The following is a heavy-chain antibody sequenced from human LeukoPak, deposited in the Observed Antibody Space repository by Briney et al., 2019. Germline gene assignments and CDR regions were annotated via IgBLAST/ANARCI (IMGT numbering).Heavy chain of an antibody. V-gene: IGHV1-8*01. CDR2: MNPNSGKT. J-gene: IGHJ4*02. Sequence: ASVKVSCKASVYTFTTSDINWVRQATGQGLEWMGWMNPNSGKTGSTQKFQGRLTMTKNTSTTTAYMEVTGLRFEDTAIYYCARGRPGPAGAGTYDFWGQGTLITVSS. D-gene: IGHD6-13*01. CDR1: VYTFTTSD. CDR3: ARGRPGPAGAGTYDF.